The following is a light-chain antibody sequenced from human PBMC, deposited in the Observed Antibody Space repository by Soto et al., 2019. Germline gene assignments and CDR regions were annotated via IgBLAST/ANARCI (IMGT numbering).Light chain of an antibody. CDR2: DVN. J-gene: IGLJ1*01. Sequence: QSALTQPVSVSGSPGQSITISCTGTSSDVGGYNFVSWYQQHPGKVPKLMIFDVNRRPSGVSERFSGSKSGNTASLTISGLQAEDEGDYYCCSYTSSSTHVFGSGTKLTVL. CDR1: SSDVGGYNF. V-gene: IGLV2-14*03. CDR3: CSYTSSSTHV.